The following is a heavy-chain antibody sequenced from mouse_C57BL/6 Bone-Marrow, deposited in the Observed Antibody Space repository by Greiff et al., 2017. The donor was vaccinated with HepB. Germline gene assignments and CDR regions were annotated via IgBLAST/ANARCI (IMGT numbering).Heavy chain of an antibody. J-gene: IGHJ2*01. CDR2: IYPGSGST. V-gene: IGHV1-55*01. Sequence: QVQLQQPGAELVKPGASVKMSCKASGYTFTSYWITWVKQRPGQGLEWIGDIYPGSGSTNYNEKFKSKATMTVDTSSSTAYMQLSSLTSEDSAVYYCARGGRTAQAPFDYWGQGTTLTVSS. CDR1: GYTFTSYW. D-gene: IGHD3-2*02. CDR3: ARGGRTAQAPFDY.